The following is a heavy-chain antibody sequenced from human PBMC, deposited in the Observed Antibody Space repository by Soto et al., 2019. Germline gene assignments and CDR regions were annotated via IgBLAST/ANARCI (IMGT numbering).Heavy chain of an antibody. Sequence: GGSLRLSCAASGFTFSDYYMRWIRQAPGKGLEWVSYISSSSSYTNYADSVKGRFTISRDNAKNSLYLQMNNLRAEDTAVYYCARYLRAMTTVTTGAFDIWGQGTMVTVSS. V-gene: IGHV3-11*03. D-gene: IGHD4-17*01. CDR2: ISSSSSYT. CDR3: ARYLRAMTTVTTGAFDI. CDR1: GFTFSDYY. J-gene: IGHJ3*02.